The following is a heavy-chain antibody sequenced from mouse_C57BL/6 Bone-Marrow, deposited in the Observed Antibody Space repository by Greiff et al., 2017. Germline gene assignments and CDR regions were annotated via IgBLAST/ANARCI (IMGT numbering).Heavy chain of an antibody. CDR2: ISYDGSN. Sequence: EVKLMESGPGLVKPSQSLSLTCSVTGYSITSGYYWNWIRQFPGNKLEWMGYISYDGSNNYNPSLKNRISITRDTSKNQFVLKLNSVTTDDTATYYCARGGGYYYAMDYWGQGTSVTVSS. V-gene: IGHV3-6*01. J-gene: IGHJ4*01. CDR1: GYSITSGYY. CDR3: ARGGGYYYAMDY.